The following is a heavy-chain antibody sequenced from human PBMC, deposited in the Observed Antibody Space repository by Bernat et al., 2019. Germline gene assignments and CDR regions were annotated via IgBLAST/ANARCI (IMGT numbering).Heavy chain of an antibody. CDR1: GGSISSSSYY. D-gene: IGHD6-19*01. CDR3: ARHGGSSGWNFDY. J-gene: IGHJ4*02. V-gene: IGHV4-39*01. Sequence: QLQPQESGPGLVKPSETLSLTCTVSGGSISSSSYYWGWIRQPPGKGLEWIGSIYYSGSTYYNPSLKSRVTISVDTAKNQFSLKLSSVTAADTAVYYCARHGGSSGWNFDYWGQGTLGTVPS. CDR2: IYYSGST.